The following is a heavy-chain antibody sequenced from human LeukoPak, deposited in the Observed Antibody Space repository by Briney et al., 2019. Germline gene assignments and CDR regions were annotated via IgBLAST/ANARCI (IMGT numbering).Heavy chain of an antibody. V-gene: IGHV3-33*06. CDR1: GFTFSTYA. CDR3: AKERLPWYYETSAFYDF. Sequence: GGSLRLSCAASGFTFSTYALHWVRQAPGKGLEWVAVIWNDGSNKHYADSVKGRFTISRDNSKNTLYLQMNSLRAKDTAIYYCAKERLPWYYETSAFYDFWGQGTLVTVSS. CDR2: IWNDGSNK. J-gene: IGHJ4*02. D-gene: IGHD3-22*01.